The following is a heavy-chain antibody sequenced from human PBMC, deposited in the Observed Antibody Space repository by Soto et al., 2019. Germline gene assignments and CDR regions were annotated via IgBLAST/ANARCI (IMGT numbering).Heavy chain of an antibody. J-gene: IGHJ4*02. Sequence: PGGSLRLSCAASGFTFSSYGMHWVRQAPGKGLEWVAVIWYDGSNKYYADSVKGRFTISRDNSKNTLYLQMNSLRAEDTAVYYCARDFGSSWYSVWGQGTLVTVSS. CDR1: GFTFSSYG. CDR3: ARDFGSSWYSV. D-gene: IGHD6-13*01. CDR2: IWYDGSNK. V-gene: IGHV3-33*01.